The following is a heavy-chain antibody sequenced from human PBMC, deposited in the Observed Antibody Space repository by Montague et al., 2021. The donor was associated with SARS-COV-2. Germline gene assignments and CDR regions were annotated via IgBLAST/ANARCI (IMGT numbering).Heavy chain of an antibody. V-gene: IGHV4-34*01. CDR2: INHSGGT. CDR1: GGPFSGYY. D-gene: IGHD5-18*01. J-gene: IGHJ4*02. CDR3: ARGGGYSYGALDY. Sequence: SETLSLTCVVYGGPFSGYYWSWIRQPPGKGLEWIGEINHSGGTNYNPSLKSRVTISVDTSKKQLSLRLNSVTAADTAVYYCARGGGYSYGALDYWGQGTLVTVSS.